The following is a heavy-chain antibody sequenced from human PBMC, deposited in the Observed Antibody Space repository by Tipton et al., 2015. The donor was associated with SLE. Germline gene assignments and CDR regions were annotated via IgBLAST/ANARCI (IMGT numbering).Heavy chain of an antibody. Sequence: TLSLTCTVSGGSISSSSYYWGWIRQPPGKGLEWIGSIYYSGSTYYNPSLKSRVTISVDTSKNQFSLKLSSVTAADTAVYYCARLKATIDYWGQGTLVTVSS. J-gene: IGHJ4*02. CDR3: ARLKATIDY. V-gene: IGHV4-39*07. CDR2: IYYSGST. CDR1: GGSISSSSYY. D-gene: IGHD5-24*01.